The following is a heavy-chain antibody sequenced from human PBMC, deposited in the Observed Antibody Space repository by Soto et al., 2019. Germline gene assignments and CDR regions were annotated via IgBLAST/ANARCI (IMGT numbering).Heavy chain of an antibody. CDR1: GFTFSSYG. J-gene: IGHJ4*02. Sequence: QVQLVESGGGVVQPGRSLRLSCAASGFTFSSYGMHWVRQAPGKGLEWVAVISYDGSNKYYADSVKGRITISRDNSKNTLYLQMNSLRAEDTAVYYCAKGRYYYGSGTSTAPFDYWGQGTLVTVSS. D-gene: IGHD3-10*01. V-gene: IGHV3-30*18. CDR2: ISYDGSNK. CDR3: AKGRYYYGSGTSTAPFDY.